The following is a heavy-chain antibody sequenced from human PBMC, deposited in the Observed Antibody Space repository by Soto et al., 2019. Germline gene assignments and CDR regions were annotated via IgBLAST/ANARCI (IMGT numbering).Heavy chain of an antibody. V-gene: IGHV3-33*01. Sequence: GGSLRLSCAASGFTFSSYGMHWVRQAPGKGLEWVAVIWYDGSNKYYADSVKGRFTISRDNSKNTLYLQMNSLRAEDTAVYYCARVTVTPSNTSDIGEVGYYYYMDVWGKGTTVTVSS. D-gene: IGHD3-16*02. J-gene: IGHJ6*03. CDR3: ARVTVTPSNTSDIGEVGYYYYMDV. CDR1: GFTFSSYG. CDR2: IWYDGSNK.